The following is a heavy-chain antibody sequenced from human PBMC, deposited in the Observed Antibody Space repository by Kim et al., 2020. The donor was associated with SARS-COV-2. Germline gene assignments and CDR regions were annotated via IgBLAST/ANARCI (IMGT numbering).Heavy chain of an antibody. CDR3: ARSSADY. Sequence: SGSTNYNPSLNSRVTMSVDASRNQFFLKLKSRTAADTAVYYCARSSADYWGQGTLVTVSS. J-gene: IGHJ4*02. CDR2: SGST. V-gene: IGHV4-59*10.